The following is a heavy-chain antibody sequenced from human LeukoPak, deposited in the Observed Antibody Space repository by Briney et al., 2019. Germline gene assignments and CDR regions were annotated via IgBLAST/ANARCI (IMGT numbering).Heavy chain of an antibody. V-gene: IGHV3-23*01. CDR1: GFTFSSYA. CDR2: ISGSGGST. Sequence: PGGSLRLSCAASGFTFSSYAMSWVRQAPGKGLEWVSAISGSGGSTYYADSVKGRFTISRDNAKNSMYLQMNSLRAEDTAVYYCGRVGGRSKAAKGDAFDIWGQGTMVTVSS. CDR3: GRVGGRSKAAKGDAFDI. D-gene: IGHD6-6*01. J-gene: IGHJ3*02.